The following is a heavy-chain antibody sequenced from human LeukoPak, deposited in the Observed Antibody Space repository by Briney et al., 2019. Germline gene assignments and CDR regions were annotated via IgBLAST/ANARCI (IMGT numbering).Heavy chain of an antibody. V-gene: IGHV3-23*01. CDR3: ARRGSSWYFDY. CDR1: GITFSSYA. Sequence: GSLRLSCAASGITFSSYAMSWVRQAPGKGLEWVSAISGGGVSTYYADSVKGRFTISRDNSKNTLYLRMNSLIGEDTAVYYCARRGSSWYFDYWGQGTLVTVSS. J-gene: IGHJ4*02. D-gene: IGHD6-13*01. CDR2: ISGGGVST.